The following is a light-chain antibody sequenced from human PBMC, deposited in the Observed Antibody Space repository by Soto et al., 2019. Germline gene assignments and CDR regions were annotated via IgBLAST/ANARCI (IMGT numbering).Light chain of an antibody. J-gene: IGKJ4*01. CDR3: QQYNSWPLT. V-gene: IGKV3-20*01. CDR1: QTGSNSY. Sequence: EIVLTQSPGTLSLPPGERASLSCRASQTGSNSYLAWYQQKSAQAPRLLIYGASSRATGIPDRFSGSGSGTDFTLTISRLEPEDFAVYYCQQYNSWPLTFGGGTKV. CDR2: GAS.